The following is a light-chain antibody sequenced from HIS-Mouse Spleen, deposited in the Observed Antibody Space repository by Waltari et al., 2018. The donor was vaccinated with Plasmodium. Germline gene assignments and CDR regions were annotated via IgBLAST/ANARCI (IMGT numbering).Light chain of an antibody. Sequence: DIQMTQSPSTLSASVGDRVTITCRASQSISSWLAWYQQEPGKAPKLRIYKASSLESGVPSRFSGSGSGTEFTLTISSLQPDDFATYYCQQYNSYSWTFGQGTKVEIK. CDR3: QQYNSYSWT. V-gene: IGKV1-5*03. CDR2: KAS. CDR1: QSISSW. J-gene: IGKJ1*01.